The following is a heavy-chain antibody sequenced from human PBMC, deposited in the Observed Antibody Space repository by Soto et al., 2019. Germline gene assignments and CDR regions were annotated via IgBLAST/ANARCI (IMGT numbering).Heavy chain of an antibody. CDR2: ISSSSSTI. D-gene: IGHD5-18*01. CDR1: GFTFSSYS. V-gene: IGHV3-48*01. CDR3: ARDSGYSYGPFDY. J-gene: IGHJ4*02. Sequence: GSLRLSCEASGFTFSSYSVNWGRPSPGKGLELVSYISSSSSTIYYADSVKGRFTISRDNAKNSLYLQMNSLRAEDTAVYYCARDSGYSYGPFDYWGQGTLVTVSS.